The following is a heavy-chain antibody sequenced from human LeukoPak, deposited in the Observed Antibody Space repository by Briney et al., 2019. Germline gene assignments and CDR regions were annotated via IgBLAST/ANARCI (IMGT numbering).Heavy chain of an antibody. Sequence: GGSLRLSCAASGFTFSSHPMSWFRQAPGKGLEWVSAISGSGGSPYYAHSVKGRFTISRDNSKNPLYLQMNNLRAEDTAVYYCAKYEDDSSGYYLLEGNNWFDPWGQGTLVTVSS. J-gene: IGHJ5*02. D-gene: IGHD3-22*01. CDR1: GFTFSSHP. V-gene: IGHV3-23*01. CDR3: AKYEDDSSGYYLLEGNNWFDP. CDR2: ISGSGGSP.